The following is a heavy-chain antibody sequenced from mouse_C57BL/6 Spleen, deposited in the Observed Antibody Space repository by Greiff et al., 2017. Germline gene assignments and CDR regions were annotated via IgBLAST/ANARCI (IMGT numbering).Heavy chain of an antibody. D-gene: IGHD3-1*01. CDR2: IYPGDGDT. Sequence: QVQLQQSGAELVKPGASVKISCKASGYAFSSYWMNWVKQRPGKGLEWIGQIYPGDGDTNYNGKFKGKATLTADKSSSTAYLQLSRLTSEDSAVYFWARGGAQLRLSWFAYWGQGTLVTVSA. CDR1: GYAFSSYW. J-gene: IGHJ3*01. V-gene: IGHV1-80*01. CDR3: ARGGAQLRLSWFAY.